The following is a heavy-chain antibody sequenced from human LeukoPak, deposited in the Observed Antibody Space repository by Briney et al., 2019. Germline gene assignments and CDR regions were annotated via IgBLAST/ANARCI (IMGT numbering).Heavy chain of an antibody. V-gene: IGHV4-4*07. CDR3: ARDTTYYNSSGYYDAFDI. Sequence: SETLSLTCTVSGGFISSYYWSWIRQPAGKGLEWIGRIYTSGSTNYNPSLKSRVTMSVDTSKNQFSLKLSSVTAADTAVYYCARDTTYYNSSGYYDAFDIWGQGTMVTVSS. D-gene: IGHD3-22*01. CDR2: IYTSGST. J-gene: IGHJ3*02. CDR1: GGFISSYY.